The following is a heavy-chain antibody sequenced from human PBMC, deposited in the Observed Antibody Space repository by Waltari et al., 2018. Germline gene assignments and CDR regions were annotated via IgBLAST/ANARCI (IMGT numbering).Heavy chain of an antibody. CDR3: TRDLPSYYYYGMDV. J-gene: IGHJ6*02. V-gene: IGHV3-49*03. CDR1: GFTFGDYA. CDR2: IRSKAYGGTT. Sequence: EVQLVESGGGLVQPGRSLRLSCTASGFTFGDYAMSWFRQAPGKGLEWVGFIRSKAYGGTTEYAASVKGRFTISRDDSKSIAYLQMNSLKTEDTAVYYCTRDLPSYYYYGMDVWGQGTTVTVSS.